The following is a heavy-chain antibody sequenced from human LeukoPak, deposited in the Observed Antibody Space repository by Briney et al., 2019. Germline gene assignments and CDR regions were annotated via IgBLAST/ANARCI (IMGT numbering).Heavy chain of an antibody. CDR3: ARGPGGRRGYHPLEDYYYYYYMDV. Sequence: ASVKVSCKASGYTFTTYGISWVRQAPGQGLEWMGWISAYNGNTNYPQKLQGRVTMTTDTSTSTACMELRSLRSDDTAVYYCARGPGGRRGYHPLEDYYYYYYMDVWGKGTTVTVSS. J-gene: IGHJ6*03. CDR2: ISAYNGNT. D-gene: IGHD3-22*01. V-gene: IGHV1-18*01. CDR1: GYTFTTYG.